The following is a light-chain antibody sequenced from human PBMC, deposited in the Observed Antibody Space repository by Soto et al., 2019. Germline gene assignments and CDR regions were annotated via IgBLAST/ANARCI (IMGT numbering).Light chain of an antibody. Sequence: QSALTQPASVSGSPGQSHTISCTATSSDVGGYNYVSWYQQHPGKAPKLMIYDVSNRPSGVSNRFSGSKSGNTASLNISALQAEDEADYYCSSYTGSSTLFGGGTLLTVL. CDR2: DVS. J-gene: IGLJ2*01. V-gene: IGLV2-14*01. CDR1: SSDVGGYNY. CDR3: SSYTGSSTL.